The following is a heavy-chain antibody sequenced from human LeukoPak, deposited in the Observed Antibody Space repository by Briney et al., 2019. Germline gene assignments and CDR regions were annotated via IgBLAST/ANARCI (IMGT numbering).Heavy chain of an antibody. D-gene: IGHD6-19*01. CDR2: IYYSGNT. CDR3: ARHDQWLVRFQH. CDR1: GASISTNY. V-gene: IGHV4-39*01. Sequence: KPSETLSLTCNVSGASISTNYWGWIRQSPGEGLEWIGSIYYSGNTYYNPSLWSRVAISVDTSKNQFSLKLTSVTAADTAVYYCARHDQWLVRFQHWSQGTLVTVSS. J-gene: IGHJ1*01.